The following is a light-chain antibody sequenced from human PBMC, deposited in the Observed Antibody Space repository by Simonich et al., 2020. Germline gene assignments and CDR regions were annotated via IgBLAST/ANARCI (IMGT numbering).Light chain of an antibody. CDR3: LLYYGGAQV. Sequence: QTVVTQEPSLTVSPGGTVTLTCASSTGVVTSGYYPNWFQQKPGQAPRALSYSTSNKHSWTPARFSGSRLGGKAALTLSGVQPEDEAEYYCLLYYGGAQVFGGGTKLTVL. J-gene: IGLJ3*02. CDR2: STS. CDR1: TGVVTSGYY. V-gene: IGLV7-43*01.